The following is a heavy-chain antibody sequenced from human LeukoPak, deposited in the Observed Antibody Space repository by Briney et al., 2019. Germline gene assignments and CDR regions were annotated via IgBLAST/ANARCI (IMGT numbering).Heavy chain of an antibody. CDR3: ARGRDSSSWALDY. CDR1: GGSISSGGYY. V-gene: IGHV4-31*03. CDR2: IYYSGST. D-gene: IGHD6-13*01. Sequence: SQTLSLACTVSGGSISSGGYYWSWIRQHPGKGLEWIGYIYYSGSTYYNPSLKSRVTISVDTSKNQFSLKLSSVTAADTAVYYCARGRDSSSWALDYWGQGTLVTVSS. J-gene: IGHJ4*02.